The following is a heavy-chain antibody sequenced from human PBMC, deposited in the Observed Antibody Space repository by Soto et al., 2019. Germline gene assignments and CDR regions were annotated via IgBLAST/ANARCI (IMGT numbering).Heavy chain of an antibody. V-gene: IGHV1-69*01. CDR3: ARRSSYGSGSYYVENWFDP. D-gene: IGHD3-10*01. Sequence: QVQLVQSGAEVKKPGSSVKVSCKASGGTFSSYAISWVRQAPGQGLEWMGGIIPIFGTANYAQKFQGRVTITADESTSTAYMGLSSLRSEDTAVYCCARRSSYGSGSYYVENWFDPWGQGTLVTVSS. CDR1: GGTFSSYA. CDR2: IIPIFGTA. J-gene: IGHJ5*02.